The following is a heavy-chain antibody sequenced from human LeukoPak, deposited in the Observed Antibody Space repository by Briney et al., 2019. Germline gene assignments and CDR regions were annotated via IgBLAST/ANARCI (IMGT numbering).Heavy chain of an antibody. CDR1: GFTFSTHE. D-gene: IGHD1-26*01. J-gene: IGHJ4*02. CDR3: ARSWDARLNFDY. CDR2: ISPSGTNK. V-gene: IGHV3-48*03. Sequence: GGSLRLSCAASGFTFSTHEMNWVRQAPGKGLEWVSYISPSGTNKDYADSVKGRFTISRDNSRNTLYLQMNSLRAEDTAVYYCARSWDARLNFDYWGQGTLVTVSS.